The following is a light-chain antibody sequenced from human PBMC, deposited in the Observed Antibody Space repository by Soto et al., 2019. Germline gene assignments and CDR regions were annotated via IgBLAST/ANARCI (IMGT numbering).Light chain of an antibody. J-gene: IGKJ1*01. CDR3: QKYNSAPRA. V-gene: IGKV1-13*02. CDR1: QGIGNA. CDR2: DAS. Sequence: GDRVTMSCRASQGIGNALAWYQQKPGKAPKVLIYDASSLKSGVPSRFSGSGSGTDFTLTISSLQPEDFATYYCQKYNSAPRAFGQGTKVDI.